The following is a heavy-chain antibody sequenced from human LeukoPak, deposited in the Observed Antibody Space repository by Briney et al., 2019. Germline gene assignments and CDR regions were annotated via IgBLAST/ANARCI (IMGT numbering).Heavy chain of an antibody. J-gene: IGHJ4*02. V-gene: IGHV3-66*01. CDR2: IHNDDRT. Sequence: GGSLRLSCAASGFTVSSNYMNWVRQAPGQGLEGVAVIHNDDRTYYPDSVKGRFTISRDNSKNILYLQMNSLRAEDTAVYYSARDRPYGGVGDFDYWGQGTLVTVSS. D-gene: IGHD4-23*01. CDR1: GFTVSSNY. CDR3: ARDRPYGGVGDFDY.